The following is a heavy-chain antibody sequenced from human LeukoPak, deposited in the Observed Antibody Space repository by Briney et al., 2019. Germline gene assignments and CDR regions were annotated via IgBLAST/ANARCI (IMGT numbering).Heavy chain of an antibody. CDR1: GGTFSSYA. CDR3: ARDDCSGGSCYSDYYGMDV. CDR2: IIPIFGTA. V-gene: IGHV1-69*13. D-gene: IGHD2-15*01. J-gene: IGHJ6*04. Sequence: ASVKVSCKASGGTFSSYAISWVRQAPGQGLEWMGGIIPIFGTANYAQKFQGRVMITADESTSTAYMELSSLRSEDTAVYYCARDDCSGGSCYSDYYGMDVWGKGTTVTVSS.